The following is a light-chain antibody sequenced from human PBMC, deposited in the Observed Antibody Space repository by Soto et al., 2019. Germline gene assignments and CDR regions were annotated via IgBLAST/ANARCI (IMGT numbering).Light chain of an antibody. CDR2: GVS. CDR3: QQYGSSPLT. Sequence: DIVLTQSPGTVSLSPGERATLSCRASQSVSSGYLAWYQQKPGQAPRLLIYGVSSRATGIPDRFSGSGSGTDFTLTISRLVPEDFAVYYCQQYGSSPLTFGQGTKVEIK. CDR1: QSVSSGY. V-gene: IGKV3-20*01. J-gene: IGKJ1*01.